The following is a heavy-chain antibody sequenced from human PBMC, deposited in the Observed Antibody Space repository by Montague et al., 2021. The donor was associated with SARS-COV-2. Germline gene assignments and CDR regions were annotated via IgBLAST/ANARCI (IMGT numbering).Heavy chain of an antibody. J-gene: IGHJ4*02. V-gene: IGHV4-31*03. D-gene: IGHD2/OR15-2a*01. Sequence: TLSLTCTVSGTSIRSGGYYWTWIRQHPGKGLEWIGYIFHTGRAYYXPSLETRVNISVDTSNNLFSLRLSSVTAADTATYFCARVRLFYYLDYWGQGTLVTVSS. CDR2: IFHTGRA. CDR1: GTSIRSGGYY. CDR3: ARVRLFYYLDY.